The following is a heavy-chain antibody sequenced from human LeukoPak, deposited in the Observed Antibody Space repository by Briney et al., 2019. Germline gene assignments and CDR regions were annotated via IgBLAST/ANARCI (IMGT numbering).Heavy chain of an antibody. V-gene: IGHV1-58*02. CDR2: IVVGSGNT. Sequence: ASVKVSCKASGFTFTSSAMQWVRQARGQRLEWIGWIVVGSGNTNYAQKFQERVTITRDMSTSTAYMELSSLRSEDTAVYYCAAQYYYDSSGYYYVYCGMDVWGQGTTVTVSS. CDR1: GFTFTSSA. D-gene: IGHD3-22*01. CDR3: AAQYYYDSSGYYYVYCGMDV. J-gene: IGHJ6*02.